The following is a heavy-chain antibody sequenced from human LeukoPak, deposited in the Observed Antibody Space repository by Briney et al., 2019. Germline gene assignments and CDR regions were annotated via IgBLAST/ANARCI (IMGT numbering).Heavy chain of an antibody. J-gene: IGHJ4*02. CDR3: TTDPDYDILS. Sequence: GGSLRLSCAASDFTLSNAWMNWVRQAPGKGLEWVGRIKSNSDGGTTNYAAPVKGRFAISRDDSKNTLYLQMNSLKTEDTAVYYCTTDPDYDILSWGQGTLVTVSS. D-gene: IGHD3-9*01. CDR2: IKSNSDGGTT. V-gene: IGHV3-15*07. CDR1: DFTLSNAW.